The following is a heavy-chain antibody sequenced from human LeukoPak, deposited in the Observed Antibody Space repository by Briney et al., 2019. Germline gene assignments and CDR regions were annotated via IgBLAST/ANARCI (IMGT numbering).Heavy chain of an antibody. V-gene: IGHV3-30*04. CDR2: ISYDGSNK. CDR3: ARERDGYNFYYFDY. D-gene: IGHD5-24*01. CDR1: GFTFSSYA. J-gene: IGHJ4*02. Sequence: GGSLRLSCAASGFTFSSYAMHWVRQAPGKGLECVAVISYDGSNKYYADSVKGRFTISRDNSKNTLYLQMNSLRAEDTAVYYCARERDGYNFYYFDYWGQGTLVTVSS.